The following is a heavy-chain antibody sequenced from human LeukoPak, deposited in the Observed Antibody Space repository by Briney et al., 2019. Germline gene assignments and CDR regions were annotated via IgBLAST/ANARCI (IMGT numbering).Heavy chain of an antibody. CDR3: ARDQHNGGSDAFDI. CDR2: ISSSSSYI. CDR1: GFTFSDYY. Sequence: GGSLRLSCAASGFTFSDYYMSWIRQAPGKGLEWVSSISSSSSYIYYADSVKGRFTISRDNAKNSLYLQMNSLRAEDTAVYYCARDQHNGGSDAFDIWGQGTMVTVSS. J-gene: IGHJ3*02. V-gene: IGHV3-11*06. D-gene: IGHD3-16*01.